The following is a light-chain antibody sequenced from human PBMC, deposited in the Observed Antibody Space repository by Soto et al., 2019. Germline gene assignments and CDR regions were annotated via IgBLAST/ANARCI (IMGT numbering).Light chain of an antibody. J-gene: IGLJ2*01. Sequence: QLVLTQPASVSGSPGQSITISCTGTSSDVGGYDYVSWFQQYPGKAPSLMLYDVYRRPSGVSYRFSGSKSGNTASLTISGLQAEDEADYYCSSYTTTSTVVFGGGTQLTVL. CDR1: SSDVGGYDY. CDR2: DVY. CDR3: SSYTTTSTVV. V-gene: IGLV2-14*01.